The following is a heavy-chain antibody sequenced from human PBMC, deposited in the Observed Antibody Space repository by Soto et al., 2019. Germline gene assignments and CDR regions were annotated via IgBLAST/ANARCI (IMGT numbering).Heavy chain of an antibody. CDR3: ARWSDKKVVDP. J-gene: IGHJ5*02. V-gene: IGHV3-33*01. CDR1: GFTFRNHG. Sequence: QVQLVESVGGVVQPGRSLRLSCEGSGFTFRNHGMHWVRQAPGKGLEWLAVIWYDGSEKYYADSVRGRFFVSRDNAKNTLYLQMNSLTVEDTALYYCARWSDKKVVDPWGQGTAVTVSS. D-gene: IGHD1-26*01. CDR2: IWYDGSEK.